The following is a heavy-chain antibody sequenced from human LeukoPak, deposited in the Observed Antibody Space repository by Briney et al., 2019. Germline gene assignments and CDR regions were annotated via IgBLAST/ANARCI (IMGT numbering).Heavy chain of an antibody. CDR1: GYSIRNGDY. CDR3: ARNSSSGFFDY. J-gene: IGHJ4*02. V-gene: IGHV4-38-2*01. D-gene: IGHD6-6*01. Sequence: PSETLSLTCVVSGYSIRNGDYWGWIRQSPGKGLEWIASMYNSVSIHYNPSLKSRVTILVDTSKNEFSLKMRSETAADTAVYYCARNSSSGFFDYWGQGTLATVSS. CDR2: MYNSVSI.